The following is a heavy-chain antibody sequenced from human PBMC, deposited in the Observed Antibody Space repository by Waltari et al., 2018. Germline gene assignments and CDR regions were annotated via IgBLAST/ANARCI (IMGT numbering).Heavy chain of an antibody. CDR1: GFTFSDYW. J-gene: IGHJ4*02. V-gene: IGHV3-7*01. CDR2: IKKDGGEK. CDR3: ARDRGYCGGDCYKNLDS. D-gene: IGHD2-21*01. Sequence: EVQLVESGGGLVQPGGSLGLSCAAFGFTFSDYWMTWVRQAPGKGLEWVANIKKDGGEKYYVDSVKGRFTVSRDNAKNSLYLQMSSLRAEDTAVYYCARDRGYCGGDCYKNLDSWGQGTLVAVSS.